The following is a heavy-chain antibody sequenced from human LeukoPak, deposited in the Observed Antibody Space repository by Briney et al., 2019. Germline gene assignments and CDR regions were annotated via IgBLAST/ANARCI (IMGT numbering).Heavy chain of an antibody. CDR1: GFTFDDHG. D-gene: IGHD6-19*01. V-gene: IGHV3-20*04. Sequence: GGSLRLSCAASGFTFDDHGMSWVRQAPGKGLEWVSGINWNGGSTGYADSVKGRLTISRDNAKNSLYLQMNSLRAEDTALYYCAREMYASGWLNAFDIWGQGTMVTVSS. CDR2: INWNGGST. CDR3: AREMYASGWLNAFDI. J-gene: IGHJ3*02.